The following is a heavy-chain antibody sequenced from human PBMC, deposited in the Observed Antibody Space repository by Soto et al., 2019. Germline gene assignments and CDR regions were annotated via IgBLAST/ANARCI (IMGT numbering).Heavy chain of an antibody. Sequence: ASVKVSCKASGYSFTSLDINWVRQTAGQGLEWMGWMQPSTGRTGYAQKLQGRVTMTRDTSINTAYMELTTLTSDDTAFYYCARGVSAGVDYWGQGTLVTVSS. CDR1: GYSFTSLD. D-gene: IGHD1-26*01. V-gene: IGHV1-8*01. CDR2: MQPSTGRT. CDR3: ARGVSAGVDY. J-gene: IGHJ4*02.